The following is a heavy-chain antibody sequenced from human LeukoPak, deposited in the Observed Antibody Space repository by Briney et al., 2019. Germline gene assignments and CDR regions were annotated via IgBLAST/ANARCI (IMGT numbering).Heavy chain of an antibody. D-gene: IGHD5-24*01. J-gene: IGHJ4*02. CDR3: ARGRRWLQLGLDY. V-gene: IGHV1-2*02. CDR1: GCTFTGYY. CDR2: INPNSGGT. Sequence: ASVKVSCKASGCTFTGYYMHWVRQAPGQGLEWMGWINPNSGGTNYAQKFQGRVTMTRDTSISTAYMELSRLRSDDTAVYYCARGRRWLQLGLDYWGQGTLVTVSS.